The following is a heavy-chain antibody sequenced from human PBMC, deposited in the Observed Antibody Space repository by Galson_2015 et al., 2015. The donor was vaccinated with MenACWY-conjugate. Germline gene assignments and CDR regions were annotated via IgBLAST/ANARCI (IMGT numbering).Heavy chain of an antibody. Sequence: SLRLSCAGSGFTLRTYWMHWVRQAPGKGPVWVSRISTDGSSTSYADSVKGRFTISRDNAKNTLYLQMNSLRAEDTAVYYCARDSRVGAPGTELDYWGQGTLVTVSS. J-gene: IGHJ4*02. D-gene: IGHD6-13*01. CDR3: ARDSRVGAPGTELDY. CDR2: ISTDGSST. CDR1: GFTLRTYW. V-gene: IGHV3-74*01.